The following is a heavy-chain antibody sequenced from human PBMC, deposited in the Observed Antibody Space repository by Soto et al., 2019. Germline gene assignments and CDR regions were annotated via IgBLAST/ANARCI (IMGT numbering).Heavy chain of an antibody. Sequence: SVKVSCKASGGTFSSYTISWVRQAPGQGLEWMGRIIPILGIANYAQKFQGRVTITADKSTSTAYMELSSLRSEDTAVYYCARAPPACSSTSCPFDYWGQGTLVTVSS. CDR3: ARAPPACSSTSCPFDY. CDR2: IIPILGIA. D-gene: IGHD2-2*01. J-gene: IGHJ4*02. CDR1: GGTFSSYT. V-gene: IGHV1-69*02.